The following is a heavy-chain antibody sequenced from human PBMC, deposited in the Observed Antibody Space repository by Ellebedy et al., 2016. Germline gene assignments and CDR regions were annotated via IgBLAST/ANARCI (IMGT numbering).Heavy chain of an antibody. D-gene: IGHD6-19*01. CDR1: GFDFSYFW. V-gene: IGHV3-74*01. J-gene: IGHJ4*02. CDR3: ARGAYTSGWYPDYFDF. Sequence: GGSLRLSCAASGFDFSYFWVHWVRHAPGKGLVWVSHIDFDGTTTTYAASVKGRFSISRDNANTTVYLQMNSLGAEDTAVYYCARGAYTSGWYPDYFDFWGQGTLVTVSS. CDR2: IDFDGTTT.